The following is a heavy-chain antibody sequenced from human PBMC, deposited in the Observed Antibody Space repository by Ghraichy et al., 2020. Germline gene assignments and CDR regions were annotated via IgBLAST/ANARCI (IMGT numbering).Heavy chain of an antibody. CDR1: GGSISSYY. CDR2: IYYSGST. J-gene: IGHJ1*01. CDR3: ARGVRVRWPPHPEYFQH. V-gene: IGHV4-59*01. D-gene: IGHD3-10*01. Sequence: SETLSLTCTVSGGSISSYYWSWIRQPPGKGLEWIGYIYYSGSTNYNPSLKSRVTISVDTSKNQFSLKLSSVTAADTAVYYCARGVRVRWPPHPEYFQHWGQGTLVTVSS.